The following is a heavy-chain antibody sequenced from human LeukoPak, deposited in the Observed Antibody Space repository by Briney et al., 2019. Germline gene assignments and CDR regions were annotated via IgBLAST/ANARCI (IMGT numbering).Heavy chain of an antibody. CDR1: GGSISSYY. V-gene: IGHV4-59*08. CDR2: IYYSGST. Sequence: SETLSLTCTVSGGSISSYYWSWIRQPPGKGLEWIGYIYYSGSTNYNPSLKSRVTISVDTSKNQFSLKLSSVTAADTAVYYYARRNPGSGGYYYGMDVWGQGTTVTVSS. J-gene: IGHJ6*02. CDR3: ARRNPGSGGYYYGMDV. D-gene: IGHD3-10*01.